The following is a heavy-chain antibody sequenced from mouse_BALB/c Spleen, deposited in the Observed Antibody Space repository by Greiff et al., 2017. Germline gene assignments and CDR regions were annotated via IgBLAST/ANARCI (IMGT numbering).Heavy chain of an antibody. J-gene: IGHJ2*01. CDR3: ARDLYGNYYFDY. D-gene: IGHD2-1*01. CDR1: GFSLTSYG. V-gene: IGHV2-9*02. CDR2: IWAGGST. Sequence: VKLVESGPGLVAPSQSLSITCTVSGFSLTSYGVHWVRQPPGKGLEWLGVIWAGGSTNYNSALMSRLSISKDNSKSQVFLKMNSLQTDDTAMYYCARDLYGNYYFDYWGQGTTLTVSS.